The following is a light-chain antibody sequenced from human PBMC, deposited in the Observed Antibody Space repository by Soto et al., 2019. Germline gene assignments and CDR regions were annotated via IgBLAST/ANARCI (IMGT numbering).Light chain of an antibody. CDR2: EVS. CDR3: SSYTTISTLEV. Sequence: QSVLTQPASVSGSPGQSITISCTGTSSDVGGYNYVSWYQQHPGKAPKLMIYEVSNRPSGVSNRFSGSKSGNTASLTISRLQAEDEADYYCSSYTTISTLEVFGGGTKLTVL. V-gene: IGLV2-14*01. CDR1: SSDVGGYNY. J-gene: IGLJ3*02.